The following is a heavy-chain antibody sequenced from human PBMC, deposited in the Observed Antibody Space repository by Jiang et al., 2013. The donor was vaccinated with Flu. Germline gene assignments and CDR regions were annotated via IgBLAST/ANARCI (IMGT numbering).Heavy chain of an antibody. Sequence: GGLAQPGRSLRLSCAASGFTSGDYAMHWVRQAPGKGLEWVSGINWNSNNVGYADSVKGRFTISRDSAKNALYLQMNSLRAEDTALYYCAKDMARGLNTMFYGMDVWGQGTTVIVSS. CDR1: GFTSGDYA. CDR3: AKDMARGLNTMFYGMDV. V-gene: IGHV3-9*02. J-gene: IGHJ6*02. CDR2: INWNSNNV. D-gene: IGHD3-10*01.